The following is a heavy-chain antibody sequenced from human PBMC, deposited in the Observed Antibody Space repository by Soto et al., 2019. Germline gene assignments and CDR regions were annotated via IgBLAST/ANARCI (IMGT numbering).Heavy chain of an antibody. Sequence: GGSLRLSCAAYGFAFSSYSMNWVRQAPGKGLEWVSSISSSSSYIYYADSVKGRFTISRDNAKNSLYLQMNSLRAEDTAVYYCARDRQWLVQRYYYGMDVWGQGTTVTVSS. CDR1: GFAFSSYS. D-gene: IGHD6-19*01. CDR3: ARDRQWLVQRYYYGMDV. CDR2: ISSSSSYI. J-gene: IGHJ6*02. V-gene: IGHV3-21*01.